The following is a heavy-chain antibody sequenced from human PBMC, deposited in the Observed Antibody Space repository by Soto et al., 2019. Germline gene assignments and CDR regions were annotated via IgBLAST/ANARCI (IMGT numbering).Heavy chain of an antibody. V-gene: IGHV3-74*01. Sequence: PGGSLRLSCAASGFTFSSYWMHWVRQAPGKGLVWVSRINSDGSSTSYADSVKGRFTISRDNAKNTLYLQMNSLRAEDTAVYYCARKRKPEWELPSNPAFDIWGQGTMVTVSS. CDR3: ARKRKPEWELPSNPAFDI. CDR2: INSDGSST. D-gene: IGHD1-26*01. CDR1: GFTFSSYW. J-gene: IGHJ3*02.